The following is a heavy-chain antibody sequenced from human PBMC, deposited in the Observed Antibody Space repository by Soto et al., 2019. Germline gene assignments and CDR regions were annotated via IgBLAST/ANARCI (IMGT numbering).Heavy chain of an antibody. CDR3: AGDLDSSGAAPWYYYGMDV. Sequence: ASVKVSCKASGYTFTSYGISWVRQAPGQGLEWMGWISAYNGNTNYAQKLQGRVTMTTDTSTSTAYMELRSLRSDDTAVYYCAGDLDSSGAAPWYYYGMDVWGQGTTVTVSS. CDR1: GYTFTSYG. V-gene: IGHV1-18*01. D-gene: IGHD6-13*01. J-gene: IGHJ6*02. CDR2: ISAYNGNT.